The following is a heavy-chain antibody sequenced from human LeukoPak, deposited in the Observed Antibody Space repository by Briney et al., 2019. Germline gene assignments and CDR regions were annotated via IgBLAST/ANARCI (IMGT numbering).Heavy chain of an antibody. CDR3: TREDHTANNWFDP. Sequence: SVKVSFKASGGSFSSYGISWVRQAPGQGLEWMGGIIPMLGRSNYAQKFQGRVTISTDESTSTAYMEMSSLRSEDTAVYYCTREDHTANNWFDPWGQGTLVTVSS. V-gene: IGHV1-69*05. J-gene: IGHJ5*02. CDR1: GGSFSSYG. D-gene: IGHD5-18*01. CDR2: IIPMLGRS.